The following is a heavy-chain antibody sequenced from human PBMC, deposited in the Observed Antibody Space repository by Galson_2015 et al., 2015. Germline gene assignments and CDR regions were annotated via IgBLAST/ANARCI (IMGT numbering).Heavy chain of an antibody. CDR3: AKTEKYSDILTCYYPQYYIDY. CDR2: ISYDGSNK. Sequence: SLRLSCAASGFTFSSYGMHWVRQAPGKGLEWVAVISYDGSNKYYADSVKGRFTISRDNSKNTLYLQMNSLRAEDTAVYYCAKTEKYSDILTCYYPQYYIDYWGQGPLVTVSS. V-gene: IGHV3-30*18. D-gene: IGHD3-9*01. J-gene: IGHJ4*02. CDR1: GFTFSSYG.